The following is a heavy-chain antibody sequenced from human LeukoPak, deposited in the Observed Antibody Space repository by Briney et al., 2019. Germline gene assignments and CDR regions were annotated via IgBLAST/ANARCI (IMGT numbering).Heavy chain of an antibody. CDR2: ISGSGGST. V-gene: IGHV3-23*01. D-gene: IGHD6-19*01. Sequence: GGSLRLSCAASGFTFSSYAMSWVRQAPGKGLEWVSAISGSGGSTYYADSVKGRFTIFRDNSKNTLYMQMNSLRAEDTAVYYCAKDRVAVAGSFDYWGQGTLVTVSS. CDR1: GFTFSSYA. J-gene: IGHJ4*02. CDR3: AKDRVAVAGSFDY.